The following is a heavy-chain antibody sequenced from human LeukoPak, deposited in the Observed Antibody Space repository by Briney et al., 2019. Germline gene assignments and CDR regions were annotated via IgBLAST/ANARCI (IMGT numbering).Heavy chain of an antibody. CDR3: ARVRNYDILTGYPSTLDY. CDR1: GGSISSGGYY. J-gene: IGHJ4*02. D-gene: IGHD3-9*01. Sequence: SETLSLTCTVSGGSISSGGYYWSWIRQHPGKGLEWIGYIYYSGSTYYNPSLKSRVTISVDTSKNQFSLKLSSVTAADTAVYYCARVRNYDILTGYPSTLDYWGQGTLVTVSS. V-gene: IGHV4-31*03. CDR2: IYYSGST.